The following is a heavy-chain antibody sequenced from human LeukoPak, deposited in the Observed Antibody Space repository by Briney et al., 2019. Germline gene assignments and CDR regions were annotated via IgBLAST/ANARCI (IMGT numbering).Heavy chain of an antibody. CDR2: ISYDGSNE. Sequence: PGRSLRLSCAASGFTFSGYGMHWVRQAPGRGLEWVAFISYDGSNEYYADSVKGRFTISRDNSKNTLYLQMNSLRADDTAVYYCARATSYFWSGFDDAFDIWGQGTLVTVSS. D-gene: IGHD3-3*01. CDR3: ARATSYFWSGFDDAFDI. J-gene: IGHJ3*02. CDR1: GFTFSGYG. V-gene: IGHV3-30*03.